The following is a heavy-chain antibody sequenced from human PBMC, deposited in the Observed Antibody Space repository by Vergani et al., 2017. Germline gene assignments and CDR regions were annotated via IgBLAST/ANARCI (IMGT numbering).Heavy chain of an antibody. CDR2: INSDGSST. J-gene: IGHJ4*02. D-gene: IGHD3-22*01. CDR1: GFTLSSYW. Sequence: EVQLVESGGGLVQPGGSLRLSCAASGFTLSSYWMHWVRKATGKGLVWVPRINSDGSSTSYADSLKGRFTISSDNAKNTLYLQMTSLSAEDTAVYYCARCPYYYDSSGYLAPILLYYWGQGTLVTVSS. CDR3: ARCPYYYDSSGYLAPILLYY. V-gene: IGHV3-74*01.